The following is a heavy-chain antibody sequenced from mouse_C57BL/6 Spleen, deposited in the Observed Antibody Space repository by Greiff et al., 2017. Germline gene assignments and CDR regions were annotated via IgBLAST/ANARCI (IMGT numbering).Heavy chain of an antibody. CDR1: GFTFSDYY. CDR3: ARRDYDVWFAY. CDR2: ISNGGGST. Sequence: EVQRVESGGGLVQPGGSLKLSCAASGFTFSDYYMYWVRQTPEKRLEWVAYISNGGGSTYYPDTVKGRFTISRDNAKNTLYLQMSRLKSEDTAMYYCARRDYDVWFAYWGQGTLVTVSA. D-gene: IGHD2-4*01. J-gene: IGHJ3*01. V-gene: IGHV5-12*01.